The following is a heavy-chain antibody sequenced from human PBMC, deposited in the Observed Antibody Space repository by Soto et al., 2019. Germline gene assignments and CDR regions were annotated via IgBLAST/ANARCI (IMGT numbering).Heavy chain of an antibody. D-gene: IGHD1-26*01. CDR2: IYHSGST. CDR3: ARVSGSYYYGMDV. CDR1: GGSISSSNW. V-gene: IGHV4-4*02. J-gene: IGHJ6*02. Sequence: SETLSLTCAVSGGSISSSNWWSWVRHPPGKGLEWIGEIYHSGSTNYNPSLKSRVTISVDKSKNQFSLKLSSVTAADTAVYYCARVSGSYYYGMDVWGQGTTVTVSS.